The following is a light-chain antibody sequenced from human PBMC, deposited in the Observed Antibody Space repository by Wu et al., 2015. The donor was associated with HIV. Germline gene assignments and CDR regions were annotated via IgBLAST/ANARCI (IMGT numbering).Light chain of an antibody. V-gene: IGKV3-20*01. J-gene: IGKJ4*01. CDR1: QSVSSSY. Sequence: EIVLTQSPVTLSLSPGERATLSCRASQSVSSSYLAWYQQKPGQAPRLLIHGASSRATGIPDRFSGSGSGTDFTLTISRLEPEDFAVYYCQQYGSSPLTFGGGTKVEIK. CDR3: QQYGSSPLT. CDR2: GAS.